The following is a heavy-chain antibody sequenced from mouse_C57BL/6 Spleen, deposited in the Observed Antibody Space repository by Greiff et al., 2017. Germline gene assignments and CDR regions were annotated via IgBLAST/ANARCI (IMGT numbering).Heavy chain of an antibody. CDR1: GFSLTSYG. Sequence: QVQLQQSGPGLVQPSQSLSITCTVSGFSLTSYGVHWVRQSPGKGLEWLGVIWRGGSTDYNAAFMSRLSITKDNSKSQVFFKMNSLQADDTAIYYCAKNGAQATGAMDYWGQGTSVTVSS. CDR2: IWRGGST. D-gene: IGHD3-2*02. J-gene: IGHJ4*01. CDR3: AKNGAQATGAMDY. V-gene: IGHV2-5*01.